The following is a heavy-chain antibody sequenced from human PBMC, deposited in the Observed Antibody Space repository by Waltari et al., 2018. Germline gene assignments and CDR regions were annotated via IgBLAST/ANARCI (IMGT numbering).Heavy chain of an antibody. CDR2: IDTTGGT. Sequence: EVQLVESGGGLVQPGGSLRLACAASVVPFGSSDTHWVRQATGKRLEWVSGIDTTGGTYYSGSVKGRFTISRDNAKNSLYLQMNSLRAGDTAVYYCTRAPGGDAFNIWGQGTMVTVSS. J-gene: IGHJ3*02. CDR1: VVPFGSSD. CDR3: TRAPGGDAFNI. D-gene: IGHD3-10*01. V-gene: IGHV3-13*04.